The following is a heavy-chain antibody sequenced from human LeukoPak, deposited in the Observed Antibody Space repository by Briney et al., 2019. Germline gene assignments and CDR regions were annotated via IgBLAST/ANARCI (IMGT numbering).Heavy chain of an antibody. CDR2: IKGDGIST. Sequence: GGSLRLSCAASGFDFSSNWMHWVRHAPGQGLVWVSRIKGDGISTNYADSVKGRFTISRDIAKNTLYLQMNSLRAEDTGVHYCAKDHYWSIDYWGRGTLVTVSS. CDR1: GFDFSSNW. V-gene: IGHV3-74*01. J-gene: IGHJ4*02. CDR3: AKDHYWSIDY. D-gene: IGHD3-3*01.